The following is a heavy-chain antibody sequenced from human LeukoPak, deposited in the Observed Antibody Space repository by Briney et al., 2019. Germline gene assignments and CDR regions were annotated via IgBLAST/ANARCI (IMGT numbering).Heavy chain of an antibody. CDR2: IKNKADGATT. CDR3: TTNIVYAIGY. D-gene: IGHD5/OR15-5a*01. V-gene: IGHV3-15*01. J-gene: IGHJ4*02. Sequence: PGGPLRLSCAASGFSFINAWMSWVRQAPGKGLEWVGRIKNKADGATTDYAAPVVGRFTISRDDSKNTLYLQMNSLRTDDTAVYYCTTNIVYAIGYWGQGTLVTVSS. CDR1: GFSFINAW.